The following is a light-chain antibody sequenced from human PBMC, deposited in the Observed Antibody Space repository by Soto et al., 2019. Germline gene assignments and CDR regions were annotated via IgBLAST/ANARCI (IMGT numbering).Light chain of an antibody. CDR2: AAS. Sequence: EIVLTQSPGTLSLSPGERATLSCRASQSFLSEHLAWYQHKPGQAPRLVIFAASSRATGIPERFSGSGSGTDFTLTITRLEPEDFAVYYCQQYDGSPITFGLGTRLEIK. V-gene: IGKV3-20*01. CDR3: QQYDGSPIT. J-gene: IGKJ5*01. CDR1: QSFLSEH.